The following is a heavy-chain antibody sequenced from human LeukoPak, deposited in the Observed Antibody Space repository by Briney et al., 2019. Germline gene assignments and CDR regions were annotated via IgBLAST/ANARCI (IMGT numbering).Heavy chain of an antibody. J-gene: IGHJ4*02. Sequence: SQTLSLTCTVSGGSISSGGYYWSWIRQHPGQGLVWIGYISYSGSTYYNPSLNSRVTISVGTSKSQFSLKLSSVTAEDTAVYYGARVRGYSYGELDYWGQGTLVTVSS. V-gene: IGHV4-31*03. CDR1: GGSISSGGYY. CDR2: ISYSGST. D-gene: IGHD5-18*01. CDR3: ARVRGYSYGELDY.